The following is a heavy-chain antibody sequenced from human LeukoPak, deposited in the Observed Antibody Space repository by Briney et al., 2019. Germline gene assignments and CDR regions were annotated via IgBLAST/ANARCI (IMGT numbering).Heavy chain of an antibody. Sequence: GGSLRLSCAASGFTISSYWMSWVRQAPGKGLEWVANIKQDGSEKYYMDSVKGRFTISRDNSKNTLYLQMNSLRAEDTAVYYCAMLEYSSSSGGYWGQGTLVTVSS. CDR2: IKQDGSEK. J-gene: IGHJ4*02. V-gene: IGHV3-7*03. CDR3: AMLEYSSSSGGY. CDR1: GFTISSYW. D-gene: IGHD6-6*01.